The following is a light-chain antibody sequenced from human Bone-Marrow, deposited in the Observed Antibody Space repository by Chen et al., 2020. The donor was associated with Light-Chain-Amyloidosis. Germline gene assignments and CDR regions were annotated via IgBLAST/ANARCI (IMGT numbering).Light chain of an antibody. CDR2: EVT. V-gene: IGLV2-14*01. CDR1: SSDVGGDNH. CDR3: SSYTITNTLV. Sequence: SAMTQPASVSGFPGQSITISCTVTSSDVGGDNHVSWYQQHPDKAPKLMIYEVTNRPSWVPDRFSGSKSDNTASLTISGLQTEDEADYFCSSYTITNTLVFGSGTRVTVL. J-gene: IGLJ1*01.